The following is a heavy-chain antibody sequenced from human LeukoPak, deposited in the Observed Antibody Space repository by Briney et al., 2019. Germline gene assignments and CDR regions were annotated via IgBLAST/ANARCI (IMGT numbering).Heavy chain of an antibody. D-gene: IGHD6-19*01. CDR2: IIPIFGTA. CDR1: GGTFSSYA. J-gene: IGHJ4*02. Sequence: SVKVSCKASGGTFSSYAISWVRQAPGQGLEWMGGIIPIFGTANYAQKVQGRVTITTDEATSTAYMELSSLRSEDTAVYYCARDSLAVAGTFDYWGKGTLVTVSS. V-gene: IGHV1-69*05. CDR3: ARDSLAVAGTFDY.